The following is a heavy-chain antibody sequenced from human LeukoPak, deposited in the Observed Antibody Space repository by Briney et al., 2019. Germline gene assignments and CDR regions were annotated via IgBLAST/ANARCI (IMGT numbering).Heavy chain of an antibody. CDR1: GFTFSNYW. J-gene: IGHJ2*01. CDR3: ARGYAGGYFDL. CDR2: INSDGSNT. Sequence: GGSLRLSCAASGFTFSNYWMHWVRQGPGKGLVWVSRINSDGSNTAYADSVKGRFTISRDNAKNTLSLQMNSLRAEDTAVYYCARGYAGGYFDLWGRGTLVTVSS. V-gene: IGHV3-74*01. D-gene: IGHD5-12*01.